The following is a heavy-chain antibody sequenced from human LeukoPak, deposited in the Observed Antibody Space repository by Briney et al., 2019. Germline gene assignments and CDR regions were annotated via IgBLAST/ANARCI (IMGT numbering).Heavy chain of an antibody. V-gene: IGHV1-18*01. CDR2: ISAYNGNT. J-gene: IGHJ4*02. CDR3: ARGTGDFWSAKTDY. CDR1: GYTFTSYG. Sequence: GGSLRLSCAASGYTFTSYGISWVRQAPGQGLEWMGWISAYNGNTNYAQKLQGRVTMTTDTSTSTAYMELRSLRSDDTAVYYCARGTGDFWSAKTDYWGQGTLVTVSS. D-gene: IGHD3-3*01.